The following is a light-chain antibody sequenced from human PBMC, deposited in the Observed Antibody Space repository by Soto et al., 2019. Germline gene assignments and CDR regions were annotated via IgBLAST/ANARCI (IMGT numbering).Light chain of an antibody. V-gene: IGLV2-14*03. CDR1: SSDFGGYNY. CDR3: SSYTATRGV. Sequence: QSVLTQPASVSGSPGQSITISCTGTSSDFGGYNYVSWYQQHPGKAPKLMIYEVSNRPSGVSNRFSGSKSGNTASLTISGLQAEDEADYSCSSYTATRGVFGTGTKLTVL. J-gene: IGLJ1*01. CDR2: EVS.